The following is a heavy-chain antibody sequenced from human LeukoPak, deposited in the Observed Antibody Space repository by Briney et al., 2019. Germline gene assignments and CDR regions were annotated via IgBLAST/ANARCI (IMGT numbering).Heavy chain of an antibody. D-gene: IGHD2-2*01. Sequence: PKASVRVSCKASGYTFTSYGISWVRQAPGQGLEWMGRINPILDMANYAQKFQGRVTITADESTSTAYMELSSLRSEDTAVYYCARAGEDIVVVAAAISEGYYYYYMDVWGKGTTVTVSS. CDR1: GYTFTSYG. J-gene: IGHJ6*03. CDR2: INPILDMA. CDR3: ARAGEDIVVVAAAISEGYYYYYMDV. V-gene: IGHV1-69*10.